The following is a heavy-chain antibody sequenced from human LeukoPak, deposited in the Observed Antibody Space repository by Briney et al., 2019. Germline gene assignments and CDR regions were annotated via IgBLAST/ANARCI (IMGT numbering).Heavy chain of an antibody. CDR1: GYTFTGYY. J-gene: IGHJ4*02. D-gene: IGHD6-19*01. CDR3: ATDSSGWYRFDY. Sequence: ASVKVSCKASGYTFTGYYMHWVRQAPGQGLEWMGWINPNSVGTNYAQKFQGRVTMTRDTSISTAYMELSRLRSDDTAVYYCATDSSGWYRFDYWGQGTLVTVSS. CDR2: INPNSVGT. V-gene: IGHV1-2*02.